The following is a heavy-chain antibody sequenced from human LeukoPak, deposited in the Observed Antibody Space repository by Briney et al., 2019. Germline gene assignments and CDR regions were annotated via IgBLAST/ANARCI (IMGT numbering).Heavy chain of an antibody. Sequence: ASVKVSCKASGYTFTGYYMHWVRQAPGQGLEWMGWINPNSGGTNYAQKFQGRVTMTRDTSTSTAYMELSRLRSDDTAVYYCARDDRRITMVRGVIGYWGQGTLVTVSS. D-gene: IGHD3-10*01. CDR2: INPNSGGT. CDR1: GYTFTGYY. J-gene: IGHJ4*02. V-gene: IGHV1-2*02. CDR3: ARDDRRITMVRGVIGY.